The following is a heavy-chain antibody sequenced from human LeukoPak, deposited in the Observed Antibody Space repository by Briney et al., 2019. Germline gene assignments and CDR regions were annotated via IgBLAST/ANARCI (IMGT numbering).Heavy chain of an antibody. Sequence: SETLSLTCTVSGGPISSYCWSWIRQPAGKGLEWIGRIYTSGSTNYNPSLKSRVTMSVDTSKNQFSLKLSSVTAADTAVYYCARDAVAGVFDYWGQGTLVTVSS. J-gene: IGHJ4*02. D-gene: IGHD6-19*01. CDR3: ARDAVAGVFDY. V-gene: IGHV4-4*07. CDR2: IYTSGST. CDR1: GGPISSYC.